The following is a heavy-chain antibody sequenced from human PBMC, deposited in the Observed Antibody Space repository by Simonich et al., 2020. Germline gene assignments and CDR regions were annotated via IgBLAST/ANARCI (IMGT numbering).Heavy chain of an antibody. V-gene: IGHV1-18*01. CDR2: ISDYNGNT. Sequence: QVQLVQSGAEVKKPGASVKVSCKASGYTFTSYGISWVRQAPGQGLEWMGWISDYNGNTNEAQKLQGRVTMTTDTSTSTAYMGLRSLRSDDTAVYYCARASRGTWWYYYFDYWGQGTLVTVSS. D-gene: IGHD2-15*01. CDR3: ARASRGTWWYYYFDY. CDR1: GYTFTSYG. J-gene: IGHJ4*02.